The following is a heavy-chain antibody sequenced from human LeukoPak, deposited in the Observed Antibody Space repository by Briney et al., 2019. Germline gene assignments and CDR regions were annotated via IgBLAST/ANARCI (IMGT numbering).Heavy chain of an antibody. CDR3: AKDLGIFGVVIIDNWFDP. V-gene: IGHV3-23*01. Sequence: GGXLRLSCADCGFTFRRYAMRWVRQAPGKGMEWVSAISGSASITYFPASVKRRFTLSRANSKTTLYLQMHSLRAEYTAVYYCAKDLGIFGVVIIDNWFDPCGQGTLVTVSS. D-gene: IGHD3-3*01. J-gene: IGHJ5*02. CDR2: ISGSASIT. CDR1: GFTFRRYA.